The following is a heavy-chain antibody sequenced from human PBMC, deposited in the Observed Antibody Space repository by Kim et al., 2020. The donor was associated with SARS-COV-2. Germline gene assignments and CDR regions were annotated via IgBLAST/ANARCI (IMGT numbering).Heavy chain of an antibody. J-gene: IGHJ4*02. CDR1: GYSFTSYW. Sequence: GESLKISCKGSGYSFTSYWISWVRQMPGKGLEWMGRIDPSDSYTNYSPSFQGHVTISADKSISTAYLQWSSLKASDTAMYYCASAVAGTFDYWGQGTLVTVSS. CDR2: IDPSDSYT. D-gene: IGHD6-19*01. V-gene: IGHV5-10-1*01. CDR3: ASAVAGTFDY.